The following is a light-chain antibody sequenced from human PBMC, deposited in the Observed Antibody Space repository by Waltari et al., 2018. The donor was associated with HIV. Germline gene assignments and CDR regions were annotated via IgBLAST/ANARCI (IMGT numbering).Light chain of an antibody. CDR3: ASFTGDNTVM. Sequence: AVTQPASVSGLPGQSPTISCTGDDTAFRLYNFLSWYQQHSGKPPRLILYDVASRASGVSDRFSGSMSGNTASLTISGLRAEDEGHYYCASFTGDNTVMFGGGTEVTVL. CDR2: DVA. CDR1: DTAFRLYNF. J-gene: IGLJ3*02. V-gene: IGLV2-14*03.